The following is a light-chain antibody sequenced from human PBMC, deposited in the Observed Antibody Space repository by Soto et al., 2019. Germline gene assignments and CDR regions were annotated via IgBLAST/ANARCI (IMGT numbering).Light chain of an antibody. V-gene: IGKV1-5*03. CDR2: KAS. J-gene: IGKJ1*01. CDR3: QQFNNYPWT. Sequence: IQMTQSPSTLSASVGDRVTITCRASQSISSWLAWYQQKPGKAPKLLIYKASSLESGVPSRFNGSGTGTEFTLTISSLQPDDFATYYCQQFNNYPWTFGQGTKVDIK. CDR1: QSISSW.